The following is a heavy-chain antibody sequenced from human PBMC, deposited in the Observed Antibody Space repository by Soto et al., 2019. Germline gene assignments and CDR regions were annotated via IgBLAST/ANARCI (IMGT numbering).Heavy chain of an antibody. J-gene: IGHJ4*02. Sequence: GGSLRLSCAASGFTFSDYTMSWVRQAPGQVLECISVILSDYNTFYSGSVRGRFTISRDNSKNTLYLQMNSLRAEDTAIYYCARRTNGYFGYWGQGALVTVSS. CDR1: GFTFSDYT. V-gene: IGHV3-23*03. CDR2: ILSDYNT. D-gene: IGHD2-8*01. CDR3: ARRTNGYFGY.